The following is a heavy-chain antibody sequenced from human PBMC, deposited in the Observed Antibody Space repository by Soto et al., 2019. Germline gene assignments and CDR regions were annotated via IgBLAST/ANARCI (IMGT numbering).Heavy chain of an antibody. V-gene: IGHV4-30-4*01. D-gene: IGHD3-10*01. CDR2: IYYSGST. CDR3: ARDTKGYYYGSGSYPTKYYGMDV. J-gene: IGHJ6*02. Sequence: PSETLSLTCTVSGGSISSGDYYWSWIRQPPGKGLEWIGYIYYSGSTYYNPSLKSRVTISVDTSKNQFSLKLSSVTAADTAVYYCARDTKGYYYGSGSYPTKYYGMDVWGQGTTVTVSS. CDR1: GGSISSGDYY.